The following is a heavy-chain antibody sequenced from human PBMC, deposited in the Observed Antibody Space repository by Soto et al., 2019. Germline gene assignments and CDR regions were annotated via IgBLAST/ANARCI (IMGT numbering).Heavy chain of an antibody. CDR3: ARTIPAEVWSALGYHYYYMDV. V-gene: IGHV3-66*01. D-gene: IGHD3-3*01. CDR2: IYSGGTV. CDR1: GFPVTTSY. J-gene: IGHJ6*03. Sequence: EVQLAESGGGLVQPGGSLRLSCAASGFPVTTSYMSWVRQAPGKGLEWVSTIYSGGTVYYADSVKGRFAICRDSSKNTRYVEMNNLGAEYTAVYYCARTIPAEVWSALGYHYYYMDVWGKGSTVVVYS.